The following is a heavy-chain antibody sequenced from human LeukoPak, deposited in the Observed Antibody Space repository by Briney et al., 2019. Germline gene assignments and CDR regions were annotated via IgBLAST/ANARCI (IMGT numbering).Heavy chain of an antibody. CDR2: INHSGST. V-gene: IGHV4-34*01. D-gene: IGHD4-17*01. CDR1: GGSFSGYY. CDR3: ARGHYGDYSY. Sequence: PSETLSLTCAAYGGSFSGYYWSWIRQPPGKGLEWIGEINHSGSTNYNPSLKSRVTISVDTSKNQFSLKLSSVTAADTAVYYCARGHYGDYSYWGQGTLVTVSS. J-gene: IGHJ4*02.